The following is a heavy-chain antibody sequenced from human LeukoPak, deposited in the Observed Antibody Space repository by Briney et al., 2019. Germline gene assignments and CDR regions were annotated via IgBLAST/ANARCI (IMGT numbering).Heavy chain of an antibody. CDR2: ISSSGSTI. D-gene: IGHD3-10*01. J-gene: IGHJ4*02. CDR1: GFTFSSYE. Sequence: PGGSLRLSCAASGFTFSSYEMNWVRQAPGKGLEWVSYISSSGSTIYYADSVKGRFTISRDNAKNTMYLQMNSLRDGDTAVYYCARDSLNYYGSGSYYNVDYFDYWGQGTLVTVSS. V-gene: IGHV3-48*03. CDR3: ARDSLNYYGSGSYYNVDYFDY.